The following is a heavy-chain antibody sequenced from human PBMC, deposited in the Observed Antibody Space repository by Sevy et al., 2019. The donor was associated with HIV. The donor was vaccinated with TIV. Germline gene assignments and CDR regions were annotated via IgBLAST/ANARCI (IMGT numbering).Heavy chain of an antibody. CDR1: EITFSNYA. CDR2: ISGSGGET. J-gene: IGHJ3*02. CDR3: AKDLILVVGEALDI. Sequence: GGSLILSCAASEITFSNYAMSWVRQAPGKGLEWVSSISGSGGETYYADSVKGRFTISRDKSKNTLYLQMNSLRAEDTAVYYCAKDLILVVGEALDIWGQGAMVTVSS. V-gene: IGHV3-23*01. D-gene: IGHD3-16*01.